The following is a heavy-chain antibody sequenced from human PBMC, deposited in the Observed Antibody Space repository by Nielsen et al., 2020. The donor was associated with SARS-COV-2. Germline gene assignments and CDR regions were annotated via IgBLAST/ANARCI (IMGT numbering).Heavy chain of an antibody. V-gene: IGHV4-31*02. CDR2: IYYSGST. J-gene: IGHJ3*02. D-gene: IGHD3-16*02. Sequence: RQAPGKGLEWIGYIYYSGSTYYNPSLKSRVTISVDTSKNQFSLKLSSVTAADTAVYYCARDRAHDYVWGSYPRGAFDIRGQGTMVTVSS. CDR3: ARDRAHDYVWGSYPRGAFDI.